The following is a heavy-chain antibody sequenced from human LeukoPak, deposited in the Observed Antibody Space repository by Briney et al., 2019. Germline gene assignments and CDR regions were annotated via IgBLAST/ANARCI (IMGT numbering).Heavy chain of an antibody. D-gene: IGHD3-10*01. Sequence: PSETLSLPCTVSGRSISSYYWSWIRQPPGKGLEWIGYIYYSGSTNYNPSLKSRVTISVDTSKNQFSLKLSSVTAADTAVYYCATMVQGVYTYFGSWGQGSLVAVSS. CDR1: GRSISSYY. J-gene: IGHJ4*02. V-gene: IGHV4-59*01. CDR3: ATMVQGVYTYFGS. CDR2: IYYSGST.